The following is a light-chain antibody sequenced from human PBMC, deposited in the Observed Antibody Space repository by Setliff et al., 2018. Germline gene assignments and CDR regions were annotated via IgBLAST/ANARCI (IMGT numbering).Light chain of an antibody. V-gene: IGLV2-14*03. CDR1: SSDVGGYNY. J-gene: IGLJ1*01. CDR2: DVS. Sequence: LTQPASVSGSPGQSITISCTGTSSDVGGYNYVSWYQQHPGKAPKLMIYDVSNRPSGVSNRFSGSKSGNTASLTISGLQAEDEADYYCSSYTSSSSYVFGTGTKVTVL. CDR3: SSYTSSSSYV.